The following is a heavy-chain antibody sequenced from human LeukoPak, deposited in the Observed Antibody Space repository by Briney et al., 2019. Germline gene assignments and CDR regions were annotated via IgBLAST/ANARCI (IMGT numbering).Heavy chain of an antibody. CDR3: AKDYDYGDYAADY. J-gene: IGHJ4*02. CDR1: GFTFSSYG. CDR2: ISYDGSDK. D-gene: IGHD4-17*01. V-gene: IGHV3-30*18. Sequence: GRSLRLSCAASGFTFSSYGMHWVRQAPGKGLEWVAFISYDGSDKYYAASVKGRFTISRDNSKNTLSLQMNSLRAEDTAVYHCAKDYDYGDYAADYWGQGTLVIVSS.